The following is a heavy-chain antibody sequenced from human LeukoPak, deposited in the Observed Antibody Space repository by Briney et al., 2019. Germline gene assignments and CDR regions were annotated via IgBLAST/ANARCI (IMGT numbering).Heavy chain of an antibody. CDR1: GGSISSYY. D-gene: IGHD1-1*01. V-gene: IGHV4-59*08. J-gene: IGHJ4*02. Sequence: SETLSLTCTVSGGSISSYYWNWIRQPPGKGLEYIGYIFYSGRTNYNPSLKSRVTISVDTSRNWFSLKLSSVTAADTAVYYCARQETWERSALIDYWGQGMLVTVSS. CDR2: IFYSGRT. CDR3: ARQETWERSALIDY.